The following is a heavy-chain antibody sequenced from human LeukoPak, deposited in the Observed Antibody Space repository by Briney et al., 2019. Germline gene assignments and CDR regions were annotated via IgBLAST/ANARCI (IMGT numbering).Heavy chain of an antibody. J-gene: IGHJ4*02. Sequence: SETQSLTCTVSGGSISSYYWSWIRQPPGKGLEWIGYIYYSGSTNYNPSLKSRVTISVDTSKNQFSLKLSSVTAADTAVYYCARSLRSHYFDYWGQGTLVTVSS. V-gene: IGHV4-59*01. CDR1: GGSISSYY. CDR3: ARSLRSHYFDY. D-gene: IGHD4-17*01. CDR2: IYYSGST.